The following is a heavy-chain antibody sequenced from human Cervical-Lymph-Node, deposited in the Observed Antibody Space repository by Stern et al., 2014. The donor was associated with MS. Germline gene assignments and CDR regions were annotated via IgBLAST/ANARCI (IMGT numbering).Heavy chain of an antibody. V-gene: IGHV3-53*01. CDR2: MFTDATT. CDR1: GFTVNSNC. Sequence: EVKLVASGGGLIRPGGSLRLSCAASGFTVNSNCMHWVRQAHGKGLEWDSVMFTDATTYYADSMKVRFSISRDTSKNTINLRMTSLRAEDTAVYYCAREDSSIAYRNYYYGLDVWGHGTAVTVSS. J-gene: IGHJ6*02. D-gene: IGHD6-13*01. CDR3: AREDSSIAYRNYYYGLDV.